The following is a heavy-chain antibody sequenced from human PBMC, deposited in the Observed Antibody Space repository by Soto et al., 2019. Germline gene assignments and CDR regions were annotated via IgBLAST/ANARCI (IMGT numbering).Heavy chain of an antibody. D-gene: IGHD1-7*01. CDR2: IRSKAYGGTT. Sequence: GGSLRLSCTASGFTFGGYAMSWLRQAPGKGLEWVGTIRSKAYGGTTEYAASEKGSFTISRDDSKSPAYLQMNSLKTEDTAVYYCARDPPVSGTTHYFDYWGQGTLVTVSS. CDR3: ARDPPVSGTTHYFDY. CDR1: GFTFGGYA. J-gene: IGHJ4*02. V-gene: IGHV3-49*03.